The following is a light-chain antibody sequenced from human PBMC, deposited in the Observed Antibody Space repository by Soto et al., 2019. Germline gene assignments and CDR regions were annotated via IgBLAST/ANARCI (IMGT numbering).Light chain of an antibody. J-gene: IGLJ3*02. V-gene: IGLV1-40*01. Sequence: QSVLTQPPSVSGAPGQRVTISCTGSSSNIGAGYDVHWYQQLPGTAPKLLIYGNSNRPSGVPDRFSASKAGSSASLAISGLQSEDEADYYCATWDDTLDGQVFGGGTKLTVL. CDR1: SSNIGAGYD. CDR3: ATWDDTLDGQV. CDR2: GNS.